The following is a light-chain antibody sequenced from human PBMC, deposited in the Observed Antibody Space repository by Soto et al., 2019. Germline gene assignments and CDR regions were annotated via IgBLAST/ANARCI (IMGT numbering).Light chain of an antibody. CDR1: QSISSW. J-gene: IGKJ1*01. CDR3: LQYNSYSPT. Sequence: DIQMTQSPSTLSAFLGDRVTITCRASQSISSWLAWYQQKPGKAPKLLIYKSSTLESGVPSRFSGSGSGTEFTLTISSLQPDDFATYYCLQYNSYSPTFGQGTKVEVK. V-gene: IGKV1-5*03. CDR2: KSS.